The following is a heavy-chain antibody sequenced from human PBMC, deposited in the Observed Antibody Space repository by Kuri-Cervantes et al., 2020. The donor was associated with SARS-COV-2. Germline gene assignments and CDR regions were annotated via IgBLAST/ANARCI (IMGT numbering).Heavy chain of an antibody. D-gene: IGHD2-8*01. Sequence: GGSLRLSCAAPGFPFSSYWMSWVRQAPGKGLEWVANIKQDGSEKYYVDTVKGRFTISRDNANNALYLQMNSLRAEDTAVYYCVGGSDGVLMVYATTTFDYWGQGTLVTVSS. CDR2: IKQDGSEK. V-gene: IGHV3-7*04. J-gene: IGHJ4*02. CDR1: GFPFSSYW. CDR3: VGGSDGVLMVYATTTFDY.